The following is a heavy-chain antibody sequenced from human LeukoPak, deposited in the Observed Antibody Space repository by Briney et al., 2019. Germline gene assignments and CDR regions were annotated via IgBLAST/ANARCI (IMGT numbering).Heavy chain of an antibody. Sequence: EASVKVSCKASGGTFSSYAISWVRQAPGQGLEWMGRIIPILGIANYAQKFQGRVTITADKSTSTAYMELSSLRSEDTAVYYCARDPDSGSYSALTAPFDYWGQGTLVTVSS. CDR2: IIPILGIA. CDR3: ARDPDSGSYSALTAPFDY. V-gene: IGHV1-69*04. CDR1: GGTFSSYA. D-gene: IGHD1-26*01. J-gene: IGHJ4*02.